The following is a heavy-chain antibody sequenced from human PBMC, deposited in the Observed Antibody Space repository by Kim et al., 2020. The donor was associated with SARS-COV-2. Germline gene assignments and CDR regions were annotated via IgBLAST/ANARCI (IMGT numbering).Heavy chain of an antibody. CDR3: ARLGSSSHYYYYGMDV. V-gene: IGHV5-10-1*01. J-gene: IGHJ6*02. CDR2: IDPSDSYT. Sequence: GESLKISCKGSGYSFTSYWISWVRQMPGKGLEWMGRIDPSDSYTNYSPSFQGHVTISADKSISTAYLQWSSLKASDTAMYYCARLGSSSHYYYYGMDVWGQGTTVTVSS. CDR1: GYSFTSYW. D-gene: IGHD6-6*01.